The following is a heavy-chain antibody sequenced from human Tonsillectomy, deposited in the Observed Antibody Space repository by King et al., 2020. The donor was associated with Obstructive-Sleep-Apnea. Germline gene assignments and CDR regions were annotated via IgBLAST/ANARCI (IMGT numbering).Heavy chain of an antibody. V-gene: IGHV3-23*04. CDR1: GFTFSIYA. CDR2: IGGSGGCT. J-gene: IGHJ4*02. Sequence: VQLVESGGGLVQPGGSLRLSCAASGFTFSIYAVSWVRQAPGKGLELVAAIGGSGGCTDYSDSVMGLFTISRDNSKNTLYLQMNSLRAEDTAVYYCARENGGYYGSGSSYYFDYWGQGTLVTVSS. CDR3: ARENGGYYGSGSSYYFDY. D-gene: IGHD3-10*01.